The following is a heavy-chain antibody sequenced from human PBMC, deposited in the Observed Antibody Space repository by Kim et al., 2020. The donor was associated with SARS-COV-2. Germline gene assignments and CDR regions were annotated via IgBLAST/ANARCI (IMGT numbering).Heavy chain of an antibody. CDR1: DGSLQNYY. CDR3: ARGRTGPAVQFGFNLAGISKKSDQYIQN. Sequence: SETLSLTCAVYDGSLQNYYWTWIRQSSGRGLEWLGDVSPGGATTYNPSLNSRVTLSIDTTRNQFSLRLTSLTAADTAIYFCARGRTGPAVQFGFNLAGISKKSDQYIQNWGRGTPITVSS. CDR2: VSPGGAT. J-gene: IGHJ1*01. V-gene: IGHV4-34*01. D-gene: IGHD1-1*01.